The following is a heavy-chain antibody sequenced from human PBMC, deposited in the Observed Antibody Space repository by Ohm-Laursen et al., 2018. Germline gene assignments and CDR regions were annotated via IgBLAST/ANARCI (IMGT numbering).Heavy chain of an antibody. CDR2: ISGSGGTT. CDR1: GFTFSSYW. Sequence: SLRLSCAASGFTFSSYWMSWVRQAPGKGLKWVSVISGSGGTTYYADSVKGRFTISRDNSKNTLYLQMNSLRAEDTAVYYCAKGASQSTIFAAGMDVWGQGTTVTVSS. D-gene: IGHD3-3*01. V-gene: IGHV3-23*01. J-gene: IGHJ6*02. CDR3: AKGASQSTIFAAGMDV.